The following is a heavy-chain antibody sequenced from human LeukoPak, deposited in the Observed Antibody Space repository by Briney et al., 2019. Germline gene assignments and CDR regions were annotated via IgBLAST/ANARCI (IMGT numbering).Heavy chain of an antibody. J-gene: IGHJ4*02. CDR1: GYTFTHYY. D-gene: IGHD5-18*01. CDR2: INPSGGST. Sequence: GASVKVSCKASGYTFTHYYIHWVRQAPGQGLEWMGIINPSGGSTNYAQNFQGRVTLTRDTSISTAYMELSRLRSDDTAVYYCARDVDTAMANGYWGQGTLVTVSS. CDR3: ARDVDTAMANGY. V-gene: IGHV1-46*01.